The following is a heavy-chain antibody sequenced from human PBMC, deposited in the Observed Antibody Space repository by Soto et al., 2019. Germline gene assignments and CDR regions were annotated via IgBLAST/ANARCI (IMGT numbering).Heavy chain of an antibody. J-gene: IGHJ5*02. CDR3: ARGIAATRGGWFDP. D-gene: IGHD2-15*01. Sequence: GGSLRLSCAASGFTFSSYAMHWVRQAPGKGLEWVAVISYDGSNKYYADSVKGRFTISRDNSKNTQYLQMNSLRAEDTAVYYCARGIAATRGGWFDPWGQGTLVTVSS. CDR2: ISYDGSNK. CDR1: GFTFSSYA. V-gene: IGHV3-30-3*01.